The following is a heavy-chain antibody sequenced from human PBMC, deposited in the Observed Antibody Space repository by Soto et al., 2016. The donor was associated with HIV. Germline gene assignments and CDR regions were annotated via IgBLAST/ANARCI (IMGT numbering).Heavy chain of an antibody. CDR1: GGTFSSYA. Sequence: QVQLVQSGAEVKKPGSSVKVSCKASGGTFSSYAISWVRQAPGQGLEWMGGIIPVFGTANYTQKFRDRVTITADKSTSTVYMELSSLRSEDTAVYYCASLRETLEDYFDYWGQGTLVTVSS. D-gene: IGHD1-1*01. CDR2: IIPVFGTA. CDR3: ASLRETLEDYFDY. V-gene: IGHV1-69*06. J-gene: IGHJ4*02.